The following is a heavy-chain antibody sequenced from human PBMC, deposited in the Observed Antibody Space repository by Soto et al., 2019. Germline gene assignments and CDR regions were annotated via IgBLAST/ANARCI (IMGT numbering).Heavy chain of an antibody. D-gene: IGHD4-17*01. Sequence: QVQLQESGPGLVKPSGTLSLTCAVSGGSVSGDSWWSWVRQPPGKGLEWIGEIFRSGTTNYNPSLKRPSTVTIDKPKTQFSLKLTSVTAADTAVYYCASGGDYTWHSWGQGTLVTVSS. CDR2: IFRSGTT. CDR3: ASGGDYTWHS. V-gene: IGHV4-4*02. J-gene: IGHJ4*02. CDR1: GGSVSGDSW.